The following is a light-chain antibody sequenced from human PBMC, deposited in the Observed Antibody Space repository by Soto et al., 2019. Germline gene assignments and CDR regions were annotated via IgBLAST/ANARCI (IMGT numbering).Light chain of an antibody. Sequence: VLTQSPVTLSLAPGEGATLSCRARQSVSGCFALYQQKPGQAPRLLIYDVSNRATGIPARFSGSGSGTDFTLTISSLEPEDFAIYYCQQRNDWQVTVGQGTRLEIK. J-gene: IGKJ5*01. CDR1: QSVSGC. V-gene: IGKV3-11*01. CDR3: QQRNDWQVT. CDR2: DVS.